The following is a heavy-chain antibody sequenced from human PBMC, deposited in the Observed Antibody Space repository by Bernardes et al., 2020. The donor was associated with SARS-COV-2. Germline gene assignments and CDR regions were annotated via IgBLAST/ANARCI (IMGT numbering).Heavy chain of an antibody. V-gene: IGHV3-66*02. CDR2: IPSDGKT. Sequence: WGSLRLSCAAAAIFVTSSYMSWVRQAPGKGLEWVALIPSDGKTSYTESVKGRFTIARDTPKNSVYLQMNSLRPADTAVYYCARVAAGSPFDYWGRGTLVTVSS. CDR1: AIFVTSSY. CDR3: ARVAAGSPFDY. J-gene: IGHJ4*02. D-gene: IGHD6-19*01.